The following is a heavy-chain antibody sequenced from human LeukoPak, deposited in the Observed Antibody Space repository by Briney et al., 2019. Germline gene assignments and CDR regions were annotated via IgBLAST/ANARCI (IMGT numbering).Heavy chain of an antibody. Sequence: GGSLRLSCAASGFTFSSYAMHWVRQAPGKGLEWVAVISYDGSNKYYADSVKGRFTISRDNSKNTLYLQMNSLRAEDTAVYYCARWGVVVTAIDYWGQGTLVTVSS. CDR3: ARWGVVVTAIDY. V-gene: IGHV3-30-3*01. J-gene: IGHJ4*02. D-gene: IGHD2-21*02. CDR2: ISYDGSNK. CDR1: GFTFSSYA.